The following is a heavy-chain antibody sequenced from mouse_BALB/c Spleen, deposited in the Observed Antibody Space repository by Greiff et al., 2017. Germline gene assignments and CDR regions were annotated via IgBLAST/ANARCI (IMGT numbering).Heavy chain of an antibody. CDR2: ISYSGST. CDR3: ARDYGGWFAY. V-gene: IGHV3-2*02. D-gene: IGHD1-1*02. Sequence: EVKLMESGPGLVKPSQSLSLTCTVTGYSITSDYAWNWIRQFPGNKLEWMGYISYSGSTSYNPSLKSRISITRDTSKNQFFLQLNSVTTEDTATYYCARDYGGWFAYWGQGTLVTVSA. J-gene: IGHJ3*01. CDR1: GYSITSDYA.